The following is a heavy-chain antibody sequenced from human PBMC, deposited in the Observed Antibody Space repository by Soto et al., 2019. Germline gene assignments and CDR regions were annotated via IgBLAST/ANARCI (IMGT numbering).Heavy chain of an antibody. D-gene: IGHD3-3*01. Sequence: PWGSLRLSCAASGFTFSSYDMHWVRQATGKGLEWVSAIGTAGDTYYPGSVKGRFTISRENAKNSLYLQMNSLRAGDTAVYYCARASLAWSLDPWGQGTLVTVSS. V-gene: IGHV3-13*04. CDR1: GFTFSSYD. CDR3: ARASLAWSLDP. CDR2: IGTAGDT. J-gene: IGHJ5*02.